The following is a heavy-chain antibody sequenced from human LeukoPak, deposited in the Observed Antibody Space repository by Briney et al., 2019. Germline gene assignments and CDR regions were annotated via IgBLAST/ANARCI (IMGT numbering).Heavy chain of an antibody. J-gene: IGHJ4*02. V-gene: IGHV4-61*02. D-gene: IGHD3-22*01. CDR2: IYTSGGT. CDR1: GGSISSGSYY. Sequence: TSQTLSLTCTVSGGSISSGSYYWSWIRQPAGKGLEWIGRIYTSGGTNYNPSLKSRVTISVDTSKNQFSLKLSSVTAADTAVYYCARSPLYYDSSGYYGRDYWGQGTLVTVSS. CDR3: ARSPLYYDSSGYYGRDY.